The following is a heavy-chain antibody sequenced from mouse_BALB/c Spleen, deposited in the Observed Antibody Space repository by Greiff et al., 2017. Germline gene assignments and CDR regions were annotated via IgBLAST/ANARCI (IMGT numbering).Heavy chain of an antibody. D-gene: IGHD2-4*01. J-gene: IGHJ3*01. V-gene: IGHV3-2*02. CDR1: GYSITSDYA. CDR2: ISYSGST. Sequence: EVQLQESGPGLVKPSQSLSLTCTVTGYSITSDYAWNWIRQFPGNKLEWMGYISYSGSTSYNPSLKSRISITRDTSKNQFFLQLNSVTTEDTATYYCARRYYDYAWFAYWGQGTLVTVSA. CDR3: ARRYYDYAWFAY.